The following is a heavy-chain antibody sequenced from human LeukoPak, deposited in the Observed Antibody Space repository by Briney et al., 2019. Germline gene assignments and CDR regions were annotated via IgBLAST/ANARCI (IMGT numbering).Heavy chain of an antibody. V-gene: IGHV1-18*01. CDR2: ISAYNGNT. CDR3: ARGHYDILTGYAANFDY. Sequence: ASVKVSCKASGYTFTSYGISWVRQAPGQGLEWMGWISAYNGNTNYAQKLQGRVTMTTDTSTSTAYMELRSLRSDDTAVYYCARGHYDILTGYAANFDYWGQGTLVTVSS. J-gene: IGHJ4*02. CDR1: GYTFTSYG. D-gene: IGHD3-9*01.